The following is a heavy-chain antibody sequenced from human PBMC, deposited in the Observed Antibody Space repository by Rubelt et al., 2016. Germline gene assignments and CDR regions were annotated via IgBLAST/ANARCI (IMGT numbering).Heavy chain of an antibody. Sequence: EVQVVESGGDLVQPGGSLRLSCAASGFTVRTHGLTWVRQAPGKGLEWVSAISGSGGSTYYADSVKGRFTISRDNSKNSLYLEMKSLRAEDTAVYYCARPAVETDSDVFDYWGQGTLVTVSS. D-gene: IGHD5-24*01. V-gene: IGHV3-23*04. J-gene: IGHJ4*02. CDR1: GFTVRTHG. CDR3: ARPAVETDSDVFDY. CDR2: ISGSGGST.